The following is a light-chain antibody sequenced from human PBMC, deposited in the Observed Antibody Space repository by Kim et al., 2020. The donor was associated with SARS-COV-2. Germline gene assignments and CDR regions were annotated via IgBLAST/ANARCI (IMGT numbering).Light chain of an antibody. J-gene: IGKJ2*01. Sequence: SASIGYRVTFPCRASQSIGDYLNWYHQKPGQAPDLLIYRASTVQSCVPSNFSGTGSGTDFTLTISGLKRDCIATFYCHQSYDVPGTFGQGTKLEI. V-gene: IGKV1-39*01. CDR3: HQSYDVPGT. CDR2: RAS. CDR1: QSIGDY.